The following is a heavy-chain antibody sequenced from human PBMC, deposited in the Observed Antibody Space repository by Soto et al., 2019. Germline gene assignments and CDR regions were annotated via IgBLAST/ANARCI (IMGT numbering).Heavy chain of an antibody. V-gene: IGHV1-2*02. D-gene: IGHD2-2*01. CDR2: MNPNSGAT. CDR3: VRSYRIGGLVPTAP. CDR1: GYTFIGYE. Sequence: QVQLVQSGADVKKPGASVKVSCKASGYTFIGYEMHWVRQAPGQGLEWMGWMNPNSGATRNAQKFQGRVTMTRDTSISTAYMELSRLTSDDTAVYYCVRSYRIGGLVPTAPWGQGTTVIVSS. J-gene: IGHJ6*02.